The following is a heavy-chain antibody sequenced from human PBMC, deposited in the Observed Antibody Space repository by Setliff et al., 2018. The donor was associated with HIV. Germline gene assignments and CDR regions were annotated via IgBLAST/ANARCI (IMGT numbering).Heavy chain of an antibody. J-gene: IGHJ6*03. D-gene: IGHD6-19*01. CDR3: ARGIAVVPGALEDFYYKDV. CDR2: ISHPGST. CDR1: VASLSNRNYY. V-gene: IGHV4-39*07. Sequence: SETLSLTCNVSVASLSNRNYYWAWIRQPPGKGLEWVGSISHPGSTYYNASVKSRVTISVDASKKQFSLKLTSVTAADTAVYYCARGIAVVPGALEDFYYKDVWGKGTTVTVSS.